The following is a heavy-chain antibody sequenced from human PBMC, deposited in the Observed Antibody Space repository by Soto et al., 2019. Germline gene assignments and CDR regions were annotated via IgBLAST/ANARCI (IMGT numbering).Heavy chain of an antibody. V-gene: IGHV6-1*01. CDR3: ARIAADGWDQYYYGMDV. D-gene: IGHD6-13*01. CDR2: TYYRSKWFN. Sequence: SQTLSLTCAISGDSVSSSSAAWNWVRQSPSRGLEWLGRTYYRSKWFNDYAVSVKGRISISPDTSKNQFSLQLNSVTPEDTAVYYCARIAADGWDQYYYGMDVWGQGTTVPVS. CDR1: GDSVSSSSAA. J-gene: IGHJ6*02.